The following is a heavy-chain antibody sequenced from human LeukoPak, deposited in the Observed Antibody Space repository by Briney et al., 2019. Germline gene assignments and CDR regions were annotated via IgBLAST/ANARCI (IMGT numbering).Heavy chain of an antibody. CDR3: ARDLGDTDFDY. J-gene: IGHJ4*02. Sequence: ASVKVSCKASGYSFTGYYIHWVRQAPGQGLEWMGWINPNSGGTNYAQKFQGRVTMTRDTSISTAYMELSRLRSDDTAVYYCARDLGDTDFDYWGQGTLVTVSS. CDR2: INPNSGGT. V-gene: IGHV1-2*02. CDR1: GYSFTGYY. D-gene: IGHD5-18*01.